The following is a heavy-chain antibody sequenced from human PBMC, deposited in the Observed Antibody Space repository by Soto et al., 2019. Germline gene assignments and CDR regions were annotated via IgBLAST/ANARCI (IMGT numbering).Heavy chain of an antibody. D-gene: IGHD2-2*01. CDR1: GGSISSNSYY. CDR3: ASRPCSSTSCNWFDP. CDR2: IFYTGST. Sequence: QLQLQESGPGLVKPSETLSLTCSVSGGSISSNSYYWGWIRQPPGQGLEWIGTIFYTGSTYYNPSLKSRVTFSVDTSKNQFSLKLSSVTAADTAVYYCASRPCSSTSCNWFDPWGQGTLVTVSS. V-gene: IGHV4-39*01. J-gene: IGHJ5*02.